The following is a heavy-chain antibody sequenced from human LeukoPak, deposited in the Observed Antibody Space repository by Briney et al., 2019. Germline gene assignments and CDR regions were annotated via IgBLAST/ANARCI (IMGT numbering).Heavy chain of an antibody. D-gene: IGHD2-15*01. CDR1: GFTFSGYG. CDR2: ISSDGSSN. Sequence: GGSLRLSCAASGFTFSGYGFHSVRQTPGRGLECVTGISSDGSSNDYAHSVKGRFTISRDNSKNTLYLQMNSLRADDTAVYYCAGGSLGSGTSSDCCPLDYWGQGNLVTVSS. J-gene: IGHJ4*02. CDR3: AGGSLGSGTSSDCCPLDY. V-gene: IGHV3-30*03.